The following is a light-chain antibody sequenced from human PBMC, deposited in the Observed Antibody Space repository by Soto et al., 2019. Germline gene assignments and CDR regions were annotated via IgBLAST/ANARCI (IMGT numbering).Light chain of an antibody. V-gene: IGLV2-23*01. CDR1: NSDVGSYDL. J-gene: IGLJ1*01. CDR2: EGT. Sequence: QSALTQPASVSGSPGQSITISCTVSNSDVGSYDLVSWYQQHPDKAPKHIIFEGTKRPSGVSSRFSGSKPGNTASLTISGLQAEDEADYYCCSYTGTTTHYVFGSGTKVT. CDR3: CSYTGTTTHYV.